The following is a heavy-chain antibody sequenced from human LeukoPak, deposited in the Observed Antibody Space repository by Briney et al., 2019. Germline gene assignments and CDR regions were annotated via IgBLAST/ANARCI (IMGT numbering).Heavy chain of an antibody. D-gene: IGHD5-24*01. V-gene: IGHV4-39*07. CDR3: ARRGDGYNSVDY. J-gene: IGHJ4*02. Sequence: KPSETLSLTCTVSGGSISSSSAYWGRIRQPPGKGLEWIGSIYYSKNTYYNPSLKSRVTISVDTSKNQFSLKLSSVTAADTAVYYCARRGDGYNSVDYWGQGTLVTVSS. CDR1: GGSISSSSAY. CDR2: IYYSKNT.